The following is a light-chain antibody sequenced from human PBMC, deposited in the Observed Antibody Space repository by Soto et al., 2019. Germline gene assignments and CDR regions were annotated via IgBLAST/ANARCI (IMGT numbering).Light chain of an antibody. CDR2: KAS. J-gene: IGKJ1*01. CDR1: QTISTW. Sequence: DILMTQSPSTLSASVGDRITITCRASQTISTWVAWYQQKPGRAPKLLIYKASSLESGVPTRFSGSGSGTEYTLTISSLHPDDFASYYCQQYIILSTFGQGTKV. V-gene: IGKV1-5*03. CDR3: QQYIILST.